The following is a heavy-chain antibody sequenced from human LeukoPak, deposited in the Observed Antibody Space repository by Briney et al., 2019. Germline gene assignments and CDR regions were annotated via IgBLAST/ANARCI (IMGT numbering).Heavy chain of an antibody. J-gene: IGHJ6*02. V-gene: IGHV1-8*01. D-gene: IGHD4-11*01. Sequence: ASVKVSCKASGYTFTSYDINWVRQATGQELEWMGWMNPNSGNTGYAQKLQGRVTMTRNTSISTAYMELSSLRSEDTAVYYCARNLHSNYYYYGLDVWGQGTTVTVSS. CDR2: MNPNSGNT. CDR1: GYTFTSYD. CDR3: ARNLHSNYYYYGLDV.